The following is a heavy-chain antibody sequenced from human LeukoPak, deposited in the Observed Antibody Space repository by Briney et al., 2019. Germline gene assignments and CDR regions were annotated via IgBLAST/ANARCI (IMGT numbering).Heavy chain of an antibody. J-gene: IGHJ4*02. CDR1: AFTFTTYS. Sequence: GGSLRLSSAASAFTFTTYSMNWVRQAPGKGLEWLSYISSSSNTIYYADSVKGRFTISRDNAKNSLYLQMNSLRAEDTAVYYCASLIPYYYDSSTYSPGDYWGQGTLVTVSS. CDR3: ASLIPYYYDSSTYSPGDY. V-gene: IGHV3-48*01. CDR2: ISSSSNTI. D-gene: IGHD3-22*01.